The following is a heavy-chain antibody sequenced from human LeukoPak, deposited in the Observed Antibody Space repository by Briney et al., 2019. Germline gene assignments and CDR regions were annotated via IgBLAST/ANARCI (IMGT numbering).Heavy chain of an antibody. D-gene: IGHD2-15*01. J-gene: IGHJ3*02. Sequence: GGSLRLSCAASGFTVSSNYMSWVRHAPGEGLEWVSVIYSGGSTYYAASVKGRFTISRDNSKNTLYLQMNSLRAEDTAVYYCARVRHGPGSDAFDIWGQGTMVTVSS. CDR2: IYSGGST. CDR1: GFTVSSNY. CDR3: ARVRHGPGSDAFDI. V-gene: IGHV3-66*02.